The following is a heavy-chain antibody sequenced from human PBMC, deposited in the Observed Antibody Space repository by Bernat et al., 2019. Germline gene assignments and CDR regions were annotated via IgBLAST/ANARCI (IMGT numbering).Heavy chain of an antibody. D-gene: IGHD3-10*01. CDR1: GFTFSSYE. V-gene: IGHV3-48*03. CDR2: ISSSGSTI. J-gene: IGHJ4*02. Sequence: EVQLVESGGGLVQPGGSLRLSCAASGFTFSSYEMNWVRQAPGKGLEWVSYISSSGSTIYYADSVKGQFTSSRDNAKNSLYLQRNSLRAEDTAVYYCARDSHVRAVRGGGFDYWGQGTLVTVSS. CDR3: ARDSHVRAVRGGGFDY.